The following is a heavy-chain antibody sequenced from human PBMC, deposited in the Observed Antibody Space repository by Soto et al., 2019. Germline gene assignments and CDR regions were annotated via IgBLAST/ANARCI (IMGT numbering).Heavy chain of an antibody. Sequence: NPSETLSLTCNVSAGSITGDSYYWTWIRQPPGKGLEWLGYISYNGRTNYNPSLKSRVTISVDTSRKQFFLRLTSVTAADTAIYYCARDPCGSDCYSGLDYWGQGSLVTVS. D-gene: IGHD2-21*02. CDR3: ARDPCGSDCYSGLDY. V-gene: IGHV4-61*01. CDR1: AGSITGDSYY. J-gene: IGHJ4*02. CDR2: ISYNGRT.